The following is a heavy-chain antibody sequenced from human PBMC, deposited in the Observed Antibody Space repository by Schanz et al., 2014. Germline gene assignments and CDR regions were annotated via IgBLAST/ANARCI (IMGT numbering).Heavy chain of an antibody. J-gene: IGHJ4*02. CDR3: ARDRDQWDGNYLDY. CDR1: GGTFSSYA. Sequence: QVPLVQSGAEVKKPGSSVKVSCKASGGTFSSYAFSWVRQAPGRGLEWMGIINPSGGSTTYAQKFQGRVTMTTDTSTSTVYMELRSLTSDDSAVYYCARDRDQWDGNYLDYWGQGTLVTVSS. D-gene: IGHD1-26*01. CDR2: INPSGGST. V-gene: IGHV1-69*04.